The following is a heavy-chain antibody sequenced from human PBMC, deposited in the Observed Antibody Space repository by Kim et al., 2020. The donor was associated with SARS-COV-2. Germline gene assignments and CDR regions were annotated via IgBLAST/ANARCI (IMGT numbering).Heavy chain of an antibody. CDR3: ARDSGDLPYYYYGMDV. D-gene: IGHD4-17*01. Sequence: SETLSLTCTVSGGSISSYHWSWIRQPPGKGLEWIGYIYYSGRTNYNPSLKSRVTISVDTSKNQFSLKLSSVTAADTAVYYCARDSGDLPYYYYGMDV. J-gene: IGHJ6*01. V-gene: IGHV4-59*01. CDR1: GGSISSYH. CDR2: IYYSGRT.